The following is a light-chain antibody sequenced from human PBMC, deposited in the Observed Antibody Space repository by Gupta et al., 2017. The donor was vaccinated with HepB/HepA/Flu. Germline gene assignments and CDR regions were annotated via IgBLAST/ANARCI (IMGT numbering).Light chain of an antibody. CDR3: QQRVKIPFT. J-gene: IGKJ2*01. V-gene: IGKV1-39*01. CDR1: QNIHTF. CDR2: LAS. Sequence: DIQMTQSPSSLSASVGDRVTITCRTSQNIHTFLNWYQQRPGKAPKLLIYLASTLQSGVPSTFNGSGSGTDFTLSISRLQPEDFGTYYCQQRVKIPFTFGQGTKVEIK.